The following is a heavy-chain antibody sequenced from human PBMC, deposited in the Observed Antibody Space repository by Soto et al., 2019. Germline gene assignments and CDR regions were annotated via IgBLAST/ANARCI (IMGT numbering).Heavy chain of an antibody. V-gene: IGHV4-39*01. CDR2: IYYSGST. D-gene: IGHD3-3*01. CDR1: GGSISSSSYY. CDR3: ASLPAFTIFGAVTGP. J-gene: IGHJ5*02. Sequence: SETLSLTCTVSGGSISSSSYYWGWIRQPPGKRLEWIGSIYYSGSTYYNPSLKSRVTISVDTSKNQFSLKLSSVTAADTAVYYCASLPAFTIFGAVTGPSGQGPLVTVAS.